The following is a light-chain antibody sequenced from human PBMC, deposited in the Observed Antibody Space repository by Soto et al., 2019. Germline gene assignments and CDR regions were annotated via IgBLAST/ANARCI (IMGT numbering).Light chain of an antibody. CDR3: QQLNSYPLT. V-gene: IGKV1-9*01. CDR2: AAS. J-gene: IGKJ4*02. Sequence: IQLTHAPSSLSASVGDRVTITCRASRGISSYLSWYYQKQGRDPKILIYAASTLQSGVTSRCFGSGWGTAFTIPISSLQPEDYVTYYCQQLNSYPLTFGGGTKVDIK. CDR1: RGISSY.